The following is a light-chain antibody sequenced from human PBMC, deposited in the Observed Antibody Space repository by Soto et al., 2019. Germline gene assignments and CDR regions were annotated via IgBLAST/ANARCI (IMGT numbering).Light chain of an antibody. CDR2: DVS. CDR3: SSYTSSSTRV. CDR1: SSDVGGYNY. Sequence: QSALTQPASVSGSPGQSITISCTGTSSDVGGYNYVSWYQQHPGKAPKLMIYDVSNRPSGVSNRFSGSKSGNTASLTISGLQAEDYADYYCSSYTSSSTRVFGTGTKLTVL. J-gene: IGLJ1*01. V-gene: IGLV2-14*01.